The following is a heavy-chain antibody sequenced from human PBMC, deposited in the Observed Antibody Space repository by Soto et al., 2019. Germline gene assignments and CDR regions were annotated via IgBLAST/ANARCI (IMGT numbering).Heavy chain of an antibody. CDR3: AKDQDIVVVVAATLYYYYGMDV. Sequence: GGSLRLSCAASGFTFSSYGMHWVRQAPGKGLEWVAVISYDGSNKYYADSVKGRFTISRDNSKNTLYLQMNSLRAEDTAVYYCAKDQDIVVVVAATLYYYYGMDVWGQGTTVTVSS. J-gene: IGHJ6*02. D-gene: IGHD2-15*01. CDR1: GFTFSSYG. CDR2: ISYDGSNK. V-gene: IGHV3-30*18.